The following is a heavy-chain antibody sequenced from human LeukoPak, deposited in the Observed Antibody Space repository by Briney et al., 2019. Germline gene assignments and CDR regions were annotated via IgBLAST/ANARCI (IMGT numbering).Heavy chain of an antibody. CDR2: ISYDGSNK. J-gene: IGHJ4*02. CDR3: ARDLAYASAFDY. D-gene: IGHD2-2*01. Sequence: PGRSLRLSCAASGFTFSSYAMHWVRQAPGKGLEWVAVISYDGSNKYYADSVKGRFTISRDNSKNTLYLQMNSLRAKDTAVYYCARDLAYASAFDYWGQGTLVTVSS. CDR1: GFTFSSYA. V-gene: IGHV3-30*04.